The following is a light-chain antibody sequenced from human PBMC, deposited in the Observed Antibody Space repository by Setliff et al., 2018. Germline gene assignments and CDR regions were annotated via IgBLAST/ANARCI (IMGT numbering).Light chain of an antibody. Sequence: QSVLTQPPSASGTPGQRVTISCSGSSSNIGSNTVNWYRQFPGTAPKLLIYRNNQRPSGVPDRFSGSKSATSASLAISGLQAEDEADYYCAAWDDSLNGRYVFGTGTKVTVL. CDR3: AAWDDSLNGRYV. V-gene: IGLV1-44*01. CDR1: SSNIGSNT. J-gene: IGLJ1*01. CDR2: RNN.